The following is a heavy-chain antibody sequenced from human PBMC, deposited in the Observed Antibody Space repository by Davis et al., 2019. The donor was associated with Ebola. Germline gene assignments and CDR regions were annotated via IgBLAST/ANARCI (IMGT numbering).Heavy chain of an antibody. D-gene: IGHD3-22*01. CDR1: GYTFTSYY. CDR3: ARDQQGSYYDSSGYFNWFDP. V-gene: IGHV1-46*01. CDR2: INPSGGST. J-gene: IGHJ5*02. Sequence: AASVKVSCKASGYTFTSYYMHWVRQAPGQGLEWMGIINPSGGSTSYAQKFQGRVTMTRDTSTSTVYMELSSLKTEDTAVYYCARDQQGSYYDSSGYFNWFDPWGQGTLVTVSS.